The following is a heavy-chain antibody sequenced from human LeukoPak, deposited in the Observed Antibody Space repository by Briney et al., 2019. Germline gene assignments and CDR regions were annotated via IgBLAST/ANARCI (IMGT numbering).Heavy chain of an antibody. CDR3: ARAGRRYCSGGSCRAGGSAFDI. Sequence: GGSLRLSCAASGFTFSSYAMHWVRQAPGKGLEWVAVISYDGSNKYYADSVKGRFTISRDNSKNTLYLQMNSLRAEDTAVYYCARAGRRYCSGGSCRAGGSAFDIWGQGTMVTVSS. V-gene: IGHV3-30*04. CDR2: ISYDGSNK. J-gene: IGHJ3*02. D-gene: IGHD2-15*01. CDR1: GFTFSSYA.